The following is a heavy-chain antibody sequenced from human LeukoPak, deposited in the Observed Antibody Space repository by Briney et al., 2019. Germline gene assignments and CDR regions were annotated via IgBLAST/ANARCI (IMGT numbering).Heavy chain of an antibody. CDR2: IKQDGSEK. Sequence: GGSLRLSCAASGFTFSSYWMSWVRQAPGKGLEWVANIKQDGSEKYYVDSVKGRFTISRDNAKNSLYLQTNSLRAEDTAVYYCARDKIAARPRYYYMDVWGKGTTVTVSS. CDR1: GFTFSSYW. CDR3: ARDKIAARPRYYYMDV. J-gene: IGHJ6*03. V-gene: IGHV3-7*01. D-gene: IGHD6-6*01.